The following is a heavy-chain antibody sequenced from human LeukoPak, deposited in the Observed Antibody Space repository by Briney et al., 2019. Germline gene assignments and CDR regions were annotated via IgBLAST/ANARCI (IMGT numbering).Heavy chain of an antibody. CDR3: ARGGMVHRFDY. CDR2: IYYSGST. CDR1: GGSISSYY. Sequence: SETLSLTCTVSGGSISSYYWSWIRQPPGKGLEWIGYIYYSGSTNYNPSLKSRVTISVDTSKNQFSLKLSSVTAADTAVYYCARGGMVHRFDYWGQGTLVTVSS. V-gene: IGHV4-59*12. D-gene: IGHD2-8*01. J-gene: IGHJ4*02.